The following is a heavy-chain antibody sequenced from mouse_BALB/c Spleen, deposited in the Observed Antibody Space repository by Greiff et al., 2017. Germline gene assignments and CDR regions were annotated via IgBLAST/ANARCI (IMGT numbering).Heavy chain of an antibody. CDR1: GFNIKDYY. V-gene: IGHV14-4*02. Sequence: EVQLQQSGAELVRSGASVKLSCTASGFNIKDYYMHWVKQRPEQGLEWIGWIDPENGDTEYAPKFQGKATMTADTSSNTAYLQLSSLTSEDTAVYYCNALGAGAMDYWGQGTSVTVSS. CDR3: NALGAGAMDY. J-gene: IGHJ4*01. CDR2: IDPENGDT.